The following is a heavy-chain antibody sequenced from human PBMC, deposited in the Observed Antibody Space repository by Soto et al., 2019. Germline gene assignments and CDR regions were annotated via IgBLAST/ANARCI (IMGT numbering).Heavy chain of an antibody. Sequence: QVQLQESGPGLVKPSQTLSLTCTVSGGSISSGGYYWSWIRQHPGKGLEWIGYIYYSGSTYYNPSLKNRVTISVDTSKNQFSLKLSSVTAADTAVYYCARGSMVRGGSWFDPWGQGTLVTVSS. V-gene: IGHV4-31*03. D-gene: IGHD3-10*01. CDR3: ARGSMVRGGSWFDP. J-gene: IGHJ5*02. CDR1: GGSISSGGYY. CDR2: IYYSGST.